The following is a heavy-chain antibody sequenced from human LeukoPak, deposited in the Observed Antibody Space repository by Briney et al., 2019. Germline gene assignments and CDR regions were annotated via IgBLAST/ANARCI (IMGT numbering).Heavy chain of an antibody. CDR2: IRYDGSNK. J-gene: IGHJ4*02. V-gene: IGHV3-30*02. CDR3: AKGHNYYGSGSRIDY. Sequence: PGGSLRLSCAASGFTFSNYGMHWVRKAPGKGLEWVAFIRYDGSNKYYADSVKGRFTISRDNSKNTLYLQMNSLRTEDTAVYYCAKGHNYYGSGSRIDYWGQGTLVTVSS. CDR1: GFTFSNYG. D-gene: IGHD3-10*01.